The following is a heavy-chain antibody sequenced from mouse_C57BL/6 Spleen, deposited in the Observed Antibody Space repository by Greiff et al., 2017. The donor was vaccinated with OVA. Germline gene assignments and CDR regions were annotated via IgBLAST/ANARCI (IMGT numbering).Heavy chain of an antibody. D-gene: IGHD2-4*01. J-gene: IGHJ4*01. CDR2: ISYDGSN. V-gene: IGHV3-6*01. CDR3: AKGGYDYDGAMDY. CDR1: GYSITSGYY. Sequence: EVKLMESGPGLVKPSQSLSLTCSVTGYSITSGYYWNWIRQFPGNKLEWMGYISYDGSNNYNPSLKNRISITRDTSKNQFFLKLNSVTTEDTATYYCAKGGYDYDGAMDYWGQGTSVTVSS.